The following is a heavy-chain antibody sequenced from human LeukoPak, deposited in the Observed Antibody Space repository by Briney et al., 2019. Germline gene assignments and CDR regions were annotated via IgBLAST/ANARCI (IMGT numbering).Heavy chain of an antibody. J-gene: IGHJ4*02. CDR3: ARDDSSGYYFDY. CDR2: ISSSSSYI. CDR1: GFTFSSYS. V-gene: IGHV3-21*01. D-gene: IGHD3-22*01. Sequence: NPGGSLRLSCAASGFTFSSYSMNWVRQAPGKGLEWVSSISSSSSYIYYADSVKGRFTISRDNAKNSLYLQMNSLRAEDTAVYYCARDDSSGYYFDYWGQGTLVTVSS.